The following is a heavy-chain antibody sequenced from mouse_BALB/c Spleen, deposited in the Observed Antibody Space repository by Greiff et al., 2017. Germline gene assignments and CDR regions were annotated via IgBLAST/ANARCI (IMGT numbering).Heavy chain of an antibody. J-gene: IGHJ4*01. Sequence: DVQLVESGGGLVQPGGSLKLSCAASGFTFSSYGMPWVRQTPDKRLELVAKINSNGGSTYYPDSVKGRFTISRDNARNILFLQMNSLRSEDTSMYYCASAYDVGGPMDYWGQGTSVTVSS. V-gene: IGHV5-6-3*01. CDR3: ASAYDVGGPMDY. CDR1: GFTFSSYG. CDR2: INSNGGST. D-gene: IGHD2-12*01.